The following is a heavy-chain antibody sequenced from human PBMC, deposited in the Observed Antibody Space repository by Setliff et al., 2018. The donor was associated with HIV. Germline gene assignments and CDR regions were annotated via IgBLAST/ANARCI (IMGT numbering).Heavy chain of an antibody. Sequence: PSETLSLTCAVSGGSISSNWWSWVRQSPGKGLEWVSVIYGGGTTHYADSVKGRFTISRDNSKNTVYLQMNSLRVEDTAVYYCARELYREWDYWGQGTLVTVSS. D-gene: IGHD3-16*02. CDR2: IYGGGTT. CDR1: GGSISSNW. CDR3: ARELYREWDY. J-gene: IGHJ4*02. V-gene: IGHV3-53*05.